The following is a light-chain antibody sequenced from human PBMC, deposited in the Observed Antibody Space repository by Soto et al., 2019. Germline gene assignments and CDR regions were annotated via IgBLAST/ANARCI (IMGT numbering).Light chain of an antibody. CDR3: GTWDTSLSRV. Sequence: QSVLTQPPSVSAAPGDKVTISCSGSSSDIGRHHVSWYQQLPGTAPKLLIYENTKRPSGIPDRFSGSKSGTSATLGITGHQTGDEADYYCGTWDTSLSRVFGTGTKVTVL. J-gene: IGLJ1*01. CDR2: ENT. CDR1: SSDIGRHH. V-gene: IGLV1-51*02.